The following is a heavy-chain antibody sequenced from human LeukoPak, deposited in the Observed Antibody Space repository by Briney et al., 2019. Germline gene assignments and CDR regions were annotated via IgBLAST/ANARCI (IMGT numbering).Heavy chain of an antibody. CDR2: INPHSGAT. Sequence: GASVRVSCKASGYGFSDVYFNWVRQAPGQGLEWMGWINPHSGATNYAQRFQGRVSVDASFDTAHMELSRLTSGDTAVYYCATSSTVTHTRDPWGKGTLVIVSA. D-gene: IGHD1-1*01. CDR3: ATSSTVTHTRDP. J-gene: IGHJ5*02. V-gene: IGHV1-2*02. CDR1: GYGFSDVY.